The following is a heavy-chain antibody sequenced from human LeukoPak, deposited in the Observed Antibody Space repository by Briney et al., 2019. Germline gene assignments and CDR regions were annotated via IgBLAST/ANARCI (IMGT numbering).Heavy chain of an antibody. CDR2: ISSDGSKT. Sequence: GGSLRLSCAASGFTFSSYALHWVRQAPGKGLEWLSIISSDGSKTHYADSVKGRFAISRDNSKNTLYLQMSSLRAEDTAVYYCARDWAYYCDSSPWGQGTLVTVSS. CDR1: GFTFSSYA. V-gene: IGHV3-30*07. J-gene: IGHJ5*02. D-gene: IGHD3-22*01. CDR3: ARDWAYYCDSSP.